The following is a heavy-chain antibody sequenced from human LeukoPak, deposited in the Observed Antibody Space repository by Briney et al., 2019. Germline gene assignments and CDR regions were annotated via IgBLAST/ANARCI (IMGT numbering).Heavy chain of an antibody. CDR3: ARDVLGYSYGYDY. V-gene: IGHV3-21*01. Sequence: PGGSLRLSCAASGFTFNTYSMNWVRQAPGKGLEWVSSISTSSSYIYYADSVKGRFTTSRDNAKNSLYLQMNSLRAEDTAVYYCARDVLGYSYGYDYWGQGTLVTVSS. CDR2: ISTSSSYI. J-gene: IGHJ4*02. CDR1: GFTFNTYS. D-gene: IGHD5-18*01.